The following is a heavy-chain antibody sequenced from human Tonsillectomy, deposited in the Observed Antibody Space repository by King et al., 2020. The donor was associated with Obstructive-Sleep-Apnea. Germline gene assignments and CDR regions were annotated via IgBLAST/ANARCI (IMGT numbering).Heavy chain of an antibody. CDR1: GITFSSYS. D-gene: IGHD3-16*01. CDR2: ISSSTSTI. CDR3: ATGGPDAFDF. J-gene: IGHJ3*01. V-gene: IGHV3-48*04. Sequence: VQLVESGGGLVQPGGSLRLSCAASGITFSSYSMNWVRQAPGKGLEWVSYISSSTSTIYYEDSVKGRFPISRDNAKNSLYLQMNSLRAEDTAVYYCATGGPDAFDFWGRGTMVTVSS.